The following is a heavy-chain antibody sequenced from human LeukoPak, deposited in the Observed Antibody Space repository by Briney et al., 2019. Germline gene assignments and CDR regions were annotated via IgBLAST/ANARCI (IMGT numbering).Heavy chain of an antibody. J-gene: IGHJ5*02. CDR2: MRSDGTSK. CDR1: GFSLTTYG. CDR3: AKDRPIKGGFDP. V-gene: IGHV3-30*02. Sequence: GGSLRLSCVAAGFSLTTYGMLWVRQAPGKGLQWVAFMRSDGTSKYYGDSVEGRFTISRDNSKSTLYLLMNSLSAEDTGIYYCAKDRPIKGGFDPWGQGTPVTVSS. D-gene: IGHD3-16*01.